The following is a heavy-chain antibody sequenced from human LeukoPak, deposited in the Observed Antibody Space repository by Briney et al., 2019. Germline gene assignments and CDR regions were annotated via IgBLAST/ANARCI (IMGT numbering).Heavy chain of an antibody. CDR1: GFTFSSYG. D-gene: IGHD6-13*01. V-gene: IGHV3-33*01. J-gene: IGHJ4*02. CDR2: IWYDGSNK. Sequence: GGSLRLSCAASGFTFSSYGMHWVRQAPGKGLEWVAVIWYDGSNKYYADSVKGRFTISRDNSKNTLYLRMNSLRAEDTAVYYCATIAAAGTGPFDCWGQGTLVAVSS. CDR3: ATIAAAGTGPFDC.